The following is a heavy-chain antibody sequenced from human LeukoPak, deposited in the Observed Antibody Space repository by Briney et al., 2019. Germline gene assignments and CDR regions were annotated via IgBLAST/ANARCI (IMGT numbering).Heavy chain of an antibody. CDR1: GYSFTSYW. J-gene: IGHJ2*01. Sequence: GESLKTSCKGSGYSFTSYWIGWVRQMPGKGLEWMGIIYPGDSDTRYSPSFQGQVTISADKSISTAYLQWSSLKASDTAMYYCARLRYCGGDCYPSYWYFDLWGRGTLVTVSS. V-gene: IGHV5-51*01. CDR3: ARLRYCGGDCYPSYWYFDL. CDR2: IYPGDSDT. D-gene: IGHD2-21*02.